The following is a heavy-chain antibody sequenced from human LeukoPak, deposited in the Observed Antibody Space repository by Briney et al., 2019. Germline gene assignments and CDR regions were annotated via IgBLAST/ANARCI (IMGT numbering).Heavy chain of an antibody. D-gene: IGHD5-12*01. J-gene: IGHJ4*02. CDR2: INHSGST. Sequence: PSETLSLTCAVYGGSFSGYYWSWIRQPPGKGLEWIGEINHSGSTNYNPSLKSRVTISVDTSKNQFSLKLSSVTAADTAVYYCARAIEALVHFDYWGQGTLVTVSS. CDR1: GGSFSGYY. V-gene: IGHV4-34*01. CDR3: ARAIEALVHFDY.